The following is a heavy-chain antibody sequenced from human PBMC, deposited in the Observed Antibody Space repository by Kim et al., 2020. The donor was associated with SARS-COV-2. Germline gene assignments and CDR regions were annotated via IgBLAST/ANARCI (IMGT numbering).Heavy chain of an antibody. D-gene: IGHD6-13*01. J-gene: IGHJ4*02. Sequence: YAGTGKGRFTISRDNAGNSLYLQMNTLRAEDTAVYYCARRGTSWYSQIDYWGQGTLVTVSS. V-gene: IGHV3-11*03. CDR3: ARRGTSWYSQIDY.